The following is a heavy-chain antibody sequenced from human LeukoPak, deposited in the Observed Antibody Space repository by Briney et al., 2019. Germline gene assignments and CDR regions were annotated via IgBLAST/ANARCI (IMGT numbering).Heavy chain of an antibody. CDR3: ARLQQQLNAFDI. D-gene: IGHD6-13*01. CDR1: GCSFTSYW. J-gene: IGHJ3*02. Sequence: KPGESLKISCKGSGCSFTSYWISWVRQMPGKGLEWMGRIDPTDSYTNYSPSFQGHVTISADKSISTAYLQWSSLKASDTAMYYCARLQQQLNAFDIWGQGTMVTVSS. CDR2: IDPTDSYT. V-gene: IGHV5-10-1*01.